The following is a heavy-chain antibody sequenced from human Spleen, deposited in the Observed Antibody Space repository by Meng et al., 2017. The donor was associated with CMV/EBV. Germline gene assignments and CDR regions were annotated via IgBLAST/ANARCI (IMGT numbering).Heavy chain of an antibody. CDR1: GYILTPYW. V-gene: IGHV5-51*01. CDR2: IFPGDSDT. CDR3: ARYDSSGNGFDY. J-gene: IGHJ4*02. D-gene: IGHD3-22*01. Sequence: CKGSGYILTPYWIGWVRQMPGKGLEWMGIIFPGDSDTRYRPSSQGQVTISADKSITTAYLQWSSLKASDTAMYYCARYDSSGNGFDYWGQGTLVTVSS.